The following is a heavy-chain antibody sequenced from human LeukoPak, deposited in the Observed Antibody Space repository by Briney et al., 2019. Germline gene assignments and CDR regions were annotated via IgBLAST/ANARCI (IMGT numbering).Heavy chain of an antibody. Sequence: PGESLRLSCAASGFTLSSYSMNWVRQAPGKGLEWVSGISPSGGITYYTDSVKGRFTISRDNSKNTVSLQMNSLRGEDTAVYYCAKDSSYYHDSSGYYRRNYFDYWGQGTLVTVSS. CDR1: GFTLSSYS. V-gene: IGHV3-23*01. J-gene: IGHJ4*02. D-gene: IGHD3-22*01. CDR3: AKDSSYYHDSSGYYRRNYFDY. CDR2: ISPSGGIT.